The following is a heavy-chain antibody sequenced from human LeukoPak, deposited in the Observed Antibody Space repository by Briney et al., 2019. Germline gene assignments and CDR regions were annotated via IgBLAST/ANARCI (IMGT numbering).Heavy chain of an antibody. Sequence: SQTLSLTCTVSGGSISSGGYYWSWIRQRPGKGLEWIGYIYYSGSTYYNPSLKSRVTISVDTSKNQFSLKLSSVTAADTAVYYCARDLWFGEYYYYGMDVWGQGTTVTVSS. V-gene: IGHV4-31*03. CDR3: ARDLWFGEYYYYGMDV. CDR1: GGSISSGGYY. CDR2: IYYSGST. J-gene: IGHJ6*02. D-gene: IGHD3-10*01.